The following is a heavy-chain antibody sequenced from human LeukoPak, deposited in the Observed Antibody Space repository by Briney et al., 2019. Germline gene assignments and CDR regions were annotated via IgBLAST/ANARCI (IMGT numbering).Heavy chain of an antibody. CDR3: ASAQRITIFGVVIIPYYFDY. V-gene: IGHV3-21*01. Sequence: GSLSLSCAASGFTFSSYSMNWVRQAPGKGLEWVSSISSSSGYIYYAESVKGRFTISRDNAKNSLYLQMNSLRAEDTAVYYSASAQRITIFGVVIIPYYFDYWGHGTLVTVSS. J-gene: IGHJ4*01. D-gene: IGHD3-3*01. CDR2: ISSSSGYI. CDR1: GFTFSSYS.